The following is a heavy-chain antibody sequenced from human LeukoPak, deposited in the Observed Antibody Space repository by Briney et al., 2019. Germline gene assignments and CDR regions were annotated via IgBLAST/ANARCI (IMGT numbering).Heavy chain of an antibody. Sequence: ASVKVSCKASGYTFTNYDIIWVRQASGRGLEWMGWVNPGSGNTGYSQNLQGRVTITRNTSISTAYMELSSLRSEDTAVFFCARGDPYCTNTGCGTSFDYWGQGTLVTVSS. J-gene: IGHJ4*02. CDR1: GYTFTNYD. V-gene: IGHV1-8*01. CDR3: ARGDPYCTNTGCGTSFDY. CDR2: VNPGSGNT. D-gene: IGHD2-2*01.